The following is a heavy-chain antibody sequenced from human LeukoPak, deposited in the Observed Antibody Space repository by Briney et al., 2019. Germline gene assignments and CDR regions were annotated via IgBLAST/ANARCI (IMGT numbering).Heavy chain of an antibody. Sequence: GGSLRLSCAASGFTFSSYAMSWVRQAPGKGLEWVSAISGSGGSTYYADSVKGRFTISRDNSKNTLYLQMNSLRAEDTAVYYCAKDRITILGVETLNWFDPWGQGTLVTVSS. D-gene: IGHD3-3*01. J-gene: IGHJ5*02. CDR3: AKDRITILGVETLNWFDP. CDR1: GFTFSSYA. CDR2: ISGSGGST. V-gene: IGHV3-23*01.